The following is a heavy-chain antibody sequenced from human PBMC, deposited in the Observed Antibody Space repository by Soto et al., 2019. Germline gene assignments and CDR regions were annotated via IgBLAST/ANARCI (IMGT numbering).Heavy chain of an antibody. J-gene: IGHJ1*01. V-gene: IGHV1-3*01. CDR1: GYTFTSYA. CDR2: INAGNGNT. CDR3: SRVHSSGWPQYFQH. D-gene: IGHD6-19*01. Sequence: QVQLVQSGAEVKKPGASVKVSCKASGYTFTSYAMHWVRQAPGQRLEWMGWINAGNGNTKYSQKFQGRVIITRDTSESTADRELSSLRSEDTAVYYCSRVHSSGWPQYFQHWGQGTLVTVSS.